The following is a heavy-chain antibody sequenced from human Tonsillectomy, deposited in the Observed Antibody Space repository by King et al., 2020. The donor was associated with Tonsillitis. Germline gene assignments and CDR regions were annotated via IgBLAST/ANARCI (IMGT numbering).Heavy chain of an antibody. D-gene: IGHD3-22*01. CDR3: ASDYYDSSGYYYDDY. Sequence: QLVQSGGGGVQPGRALRLSCAASGFTFSSCAMHGVRQAPGKGLEWVAVILLDGTIKNYAASGKGRFTISRDNSKNTLYLQMNSPRAEDTAVYYCASDYYDSSGYYYDDYWGQGTLVTVSS. CDR1: GFTFSSCA. CDR2: ILLDGTIK. V-gene: IGHV3-30-3*01. J-gene: IGHJ4*02.